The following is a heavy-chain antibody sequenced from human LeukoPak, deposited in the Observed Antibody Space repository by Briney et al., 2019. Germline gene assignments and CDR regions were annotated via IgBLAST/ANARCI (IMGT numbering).Heavy chain of an antibody. J-gene: IGHJ5*02. CDR1: GFTFSNDW. CDR2: ISPDGSTT. D-gene: IGHD2-2*01. CDR3: ARGRYCSSTSCYEDWFDP. V-gene: IGHV3-74*01. Sequence: GGSLRLSCAASGFTFSNDWMHWVRQAPGKGLVWVSRISPDGSTTNYADSVKGRFTISRDNAKNTLHLQMNSLRAEDTAVYYCARGRYCSSTSCYEDWFDPWGQGTLVTVSS.